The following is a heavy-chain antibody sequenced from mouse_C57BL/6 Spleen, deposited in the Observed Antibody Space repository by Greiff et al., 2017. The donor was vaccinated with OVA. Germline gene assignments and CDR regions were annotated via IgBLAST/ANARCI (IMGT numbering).Heavy chain of an antibody. V-gene: IGHV1-55*01. CDR2: IYPGSGST. CDR3: ARMVTTRDYYAMDY. Sequence: QVQLQQPGAELVKPGASVKMSCKASGYTFTSYWITWVKQRPGQGLEWIGDIYPGSGSTNYNEKFKSKATLTVDTSSSTAYMQLSSLTSEDSAVYYCARMVTTRDYYAMDYWGQGTSVTVSS. D-gene: IGHD2-3*01. J-gene: IGHJ4*01. CDR1: GYTFTSYW.